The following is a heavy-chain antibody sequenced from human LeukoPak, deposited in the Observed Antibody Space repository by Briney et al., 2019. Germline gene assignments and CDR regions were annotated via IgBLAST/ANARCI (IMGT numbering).Heavy chain of an antibody. D-gene: IGHD5-12*01. CDR1: GDSFTSVTDY. Sequence: PSETLSLTCTVSGDSFTSVTDYWAWIRQPPGKGLEWIASGDYSGGTYYNPSLKSRVTISVDTSKNQFSLKLSSMTAADTAVYYCASHIVATTQEFDYWGQGTLVTVSS. V-gene: IGHV4-39*07. J-gene: IGHJ4*02. CDR2: GDYSGGT. CDR3: ASHIVATTQEFDY.